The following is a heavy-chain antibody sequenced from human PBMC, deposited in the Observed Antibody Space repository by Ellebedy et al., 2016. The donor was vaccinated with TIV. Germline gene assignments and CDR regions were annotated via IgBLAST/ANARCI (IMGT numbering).Heavy chain of an antibody. J-gene: IGHJ3*02. CDR3: ARDGPYCSGGSCYRSDAFDI. CDR1: GFTFSSYG. CDR2: IWYDGSNK. V-gene: IGHV3-33*01. D-gene: IGHD2-15*01. Sequence: PGGSLRLSCAASGFTFSSYGMHWVRQAPGKGLEWVAVIWYDGSNKYYADSVKGRFTISRDNSKNTLYLQMNSLRAEDTAVYYCARDGPYCSGGSCYRSDAFDIWGQGTMVTVSS.